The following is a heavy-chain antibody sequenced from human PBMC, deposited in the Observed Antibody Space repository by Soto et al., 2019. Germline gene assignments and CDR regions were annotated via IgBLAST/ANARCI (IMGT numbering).Heavy chain of an antibody. J-gene: IGHJ6*02. CDR1: GGTFSSYA. CDR2: IIPIFGTA. Sequence: QVQLVQSGAEVKKPGSSVKVSCKASGGTFSSYAISWVRQAPGQGLEWMGGIIPIFGTANYAQKFQGRVTITADESTSTAYMELSSLRSXDTXXXXXXRTDYSNNYYYYGMDVWGQGTTVTVSS. CDR3: XRTDYSNNYYYYGMDV. V-gene: IGHV1-69*01. D-gene: IGHD4-4*01.